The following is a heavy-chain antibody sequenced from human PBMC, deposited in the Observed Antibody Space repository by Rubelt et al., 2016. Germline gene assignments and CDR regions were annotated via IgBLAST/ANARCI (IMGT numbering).Heavy chain of an antibody. D-gene: IGHD5-18*01. CDR1: VCSISSYY. V-gene: IGHV4-59*01. J-gene: IGHJ4*02. CDR3: ARGRYSHPLFFDY. CDR2: IYYSGST. Sequence: VCSISSYYWSWIRQPPGKGLEWIGYIYYSGSTNYNPSLKSRVTISVDTSKNQFSLKLSSVTAADTAVYYCARGRYSHPLFFDYWGQGTLVTVSS.